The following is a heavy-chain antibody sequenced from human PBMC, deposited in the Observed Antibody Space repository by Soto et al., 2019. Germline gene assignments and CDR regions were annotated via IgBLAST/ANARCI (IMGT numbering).Heavy chain of an antibody. V-gene: IGHV4-31*03. CDR3: ARDILLWFGELPPRAHDAFDI. Sequence: QVQLQESGPGLVKPSQTLSLTCTVSGGSISSGGYFWSWIRQHPGKGLEWIGDINYSGSTYSNPSLKSRVTISVDTSKNQFSLKLSSVTAEDTAVYYCARDILLWFGELPPRAHDAFDIWGQGTMVTVSS. D-gene: IGHD3-10*01. CDR1: GGSISSGGYF. J-gene: IGHJ3*02. CDR2: INYSGST.